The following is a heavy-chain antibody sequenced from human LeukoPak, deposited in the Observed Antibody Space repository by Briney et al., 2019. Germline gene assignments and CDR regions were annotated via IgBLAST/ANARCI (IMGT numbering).Heavy chain of an antibody. J-gene: IGHJ6*02. D-gene: IGHD4-17*01. CDR3: ARAAYYGDYAAGSYYGMDV. CDR2: ISSSSSYI. Sequence: GGSLRLSCAASGFTFSSYSMNWVRQAPGKGLEWVSSISSSSSYIYYADSVKGRFTISRDNAKNSLYLQMNSLRAEDTAVYYCARAAYYGDYAAGSYYGMDVWGQGTTVTVSS. V-gene: IGHV3-21*01. CDR1: GFTFSSYS.